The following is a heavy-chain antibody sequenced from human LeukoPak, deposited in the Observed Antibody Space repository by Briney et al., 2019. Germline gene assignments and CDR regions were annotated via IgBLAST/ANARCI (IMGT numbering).Heavy chain of an antibody. CDR3: ARGGSGYGDYYYFYGLDV. D-gene: IGHD3-22*01. V-gene: IGHV3-48*02. CDR1: GFTLSNYG. J-gene: IGHJ6*02. CDR2: SSSSRSTT. Sequence: GGSLRLSCAASGFTLSNYGMNWVRQAPGKGLEWVSYSSSSRSTTYYADSVKGRFTISRDSAKNSLDLQMNSLRDGDTAVYYCARGGSGYGDYYYFYGLDVWGQGTTVTVSS.